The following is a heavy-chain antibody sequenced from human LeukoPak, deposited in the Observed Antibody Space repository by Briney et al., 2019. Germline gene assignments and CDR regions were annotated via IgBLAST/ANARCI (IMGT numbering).Heavy chain of an antibody. CDR1: GFTFSSYG. D-gene: IGHD6-19*01. J-gene: IGHJ4*02. V-gene: IGHV3-33*01. CDR3: ARGGGYELSIAVAPA. Sequence: GRSLRLSCAASGFTFSSYGMHWVREAPGKGLEWVAVIWYDGSNKYYADSVKGRFTISRDNSKNTLYLQMNSLRAEDTAVYYCARGGGYELSIAVAPAWGQGTLVTVSS. CDR2: IWYDGSNK.